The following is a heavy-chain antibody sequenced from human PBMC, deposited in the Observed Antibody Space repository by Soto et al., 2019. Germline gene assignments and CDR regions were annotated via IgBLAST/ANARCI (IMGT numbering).Heavy chain of an antibody. CDR1: GFTFSSYS. CDR2: ISSSSSYI. D-gene: IGHD2-21*02. Sequence: GGSLRLSCAASGFTFSSYSMNWVRQAPGKGLEWVSSISSSSSYIYYADSVKGRLTISRDNAKNSLYLQMNSLRAEDTAVYYCALSYCGGDCYRFDYWGQGTLVTVSS. CDR3: ALSYCGGDCYRFDY. J-gene: IGHJ4*02. V-gene: IGHV3-21*01.